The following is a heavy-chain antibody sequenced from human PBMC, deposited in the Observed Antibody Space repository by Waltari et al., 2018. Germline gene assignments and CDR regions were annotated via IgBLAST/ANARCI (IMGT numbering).Heavy chain of an antibody. CDR1: GFKFASYG. CDR2: IRGKDYDGTI. J-gene: IGHJ4*02. V-gene: IGHV3-49*04. D-gene: IGHD1-26*01. CDR3: VRDHRESADPKDY. Sequence: EVLLVESGGGLVQPGRSLRLSCQGSGFKFASYGMTWVRQAPGMGLEWVGLIRGKDYDGTIEYAPSLRGRVSISRDDSKSSVYLVMESLKSEDTAVYFCVRDHRESADPKDYWGQGTLVSVSS.